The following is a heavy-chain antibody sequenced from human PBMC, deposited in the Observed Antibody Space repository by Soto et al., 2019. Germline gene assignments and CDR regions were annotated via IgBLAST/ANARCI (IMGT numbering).Heavy chain of an antibody. V-gene: IGHV4-39*01. CDR2: IYYSGST. CDR1: GGSINSRSYY. Sequence: PSETLSLTCTASGGSINSRSYYWGWIRQSPGKGLEWIGSIYYSGSTYYNPSLKSRVAMSVDTSKNQFSLKLRSVSAADTAVYYCARQRTSVVTQAYLDDWGQGSLVTVSS. D-gene: IGHD2-21*02. J-gene: IGHJ4*02. CDR3: ARQRTSVVTQAYLDD.